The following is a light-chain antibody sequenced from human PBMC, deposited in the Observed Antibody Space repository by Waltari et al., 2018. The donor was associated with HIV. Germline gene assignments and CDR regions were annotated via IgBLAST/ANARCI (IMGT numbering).Light chain of an antibody. CDR3: CLYRCHNTYV. J-gene: IGLJ1*01. CDR2: DAT. CDR1: IDSDIGLSDH. V-gene: IGLV2-18*01. Sequence: HSALTQPPSVSGSPGQSVSISCTSDIDSDIGLSDHVSWYQQSPGTPPKVIISDATYRPSGFPDRFAGSTSAGKAFLSIADLQPDDEALYHCCLYRCHNTYVFGPGTHVTVL.